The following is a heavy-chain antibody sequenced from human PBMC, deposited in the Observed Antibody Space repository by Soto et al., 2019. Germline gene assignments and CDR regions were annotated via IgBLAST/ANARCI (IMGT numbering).Heavy chain of an antibody. D-gene: IGHD7-27*01. Sequence: SETLSLTCTVSGGSISSSSYYWGWIRQPPGKGLEWIGSIYYSGSAYYNPSLKSRVTISVDTSKNQFSLKLSSVTAADTAVYYCAGGTGDDAFDIWGQGTMVTVSS. V-gene: IGHV4-39*07. J-gene: IGHJ3*02. CDR2: IYYSGSA. CDR3: AGGTGDDAFDI. CDR1: GGSISSSSYY.